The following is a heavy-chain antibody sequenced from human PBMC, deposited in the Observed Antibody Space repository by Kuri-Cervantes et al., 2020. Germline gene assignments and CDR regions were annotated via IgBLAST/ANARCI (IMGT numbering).Heavy chain of an antibody. CDR1: GYSISSPYY. CDR3: ARERLTMVRGVNSYYFDY. Sequence: ESLKISCVVSGYSISSPYYWDWIRQPPGKGLEWIGRIYTSGSTNYNPSLKSRVTISVDTSKNQFSLNLSSVTAADTAVYYCARERLTMVRGVNSYYFDYWAQGTLVTVSS. D-gene: IGHD3-10*01. CDR2: IYTSGST. V-gene: IGHV4-38-2*02. J-gene: IGHJ4*02.